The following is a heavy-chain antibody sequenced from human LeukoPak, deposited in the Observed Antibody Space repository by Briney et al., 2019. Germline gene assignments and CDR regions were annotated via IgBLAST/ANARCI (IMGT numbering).Heavy chain of an antibody. CDR2: INGGGTYS. CDR3: AREDARDGGYFDY. D-gene: IGHD3-16*01. CDR1: GFSLTNYA. Sequence: PGGSLRLSCAASGFSLTNYAMGWVRQAPGKGLEWLSVINGGGTYSQHADSVKGRFTMSRDTSKNTVYLQMNSLRAEDTAVYYCAREDARDGGYFDYGAQGTLVTVSS. V-gene: IGHV3-23*01. J-gene: IGHJ4*02.